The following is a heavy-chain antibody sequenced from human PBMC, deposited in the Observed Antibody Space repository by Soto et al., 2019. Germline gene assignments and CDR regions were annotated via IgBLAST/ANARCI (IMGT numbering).Heavy chain of an antibody. CDR1: GYTVTSYG. Sequence: QVQLVQSGAEVKKPGASVKVSCKASGYTVTSYGISWVRQAPGQGLEWMGWIRAYKGNTNYAQKLQGRVTLTTDTTTSTAYMELRSLRTDDTAVSYCARAAPPADSWGQGTLVTVSS. CDR2: IRAYKGNT. CDR3: ARAAPPADS. J-gene: IGHJ4*02. V-gene: IGHV1-18*01.